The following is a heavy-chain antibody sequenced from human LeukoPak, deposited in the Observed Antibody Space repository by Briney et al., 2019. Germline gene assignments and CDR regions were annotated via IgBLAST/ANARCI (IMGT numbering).Heavy chain of an antibody. J-gene: IGHJ3*02. Sequence: PSETLSLTCTVSGGSISSYYWSWIRQPPGKGLEWIGYIYYSGSTNYNPSLTSRVTISVDTSKNQFSLKLRSVTAADTAVYYCARDARVIGAFDIWGQGTMVTVSS. D-gene: IGHD2/OR15-2a*01. CDR3: ARDARVIGAFDI. V-gene: IGHV4-59*01. CDR2: IYYSGST. CDR1: GGSISSYY.